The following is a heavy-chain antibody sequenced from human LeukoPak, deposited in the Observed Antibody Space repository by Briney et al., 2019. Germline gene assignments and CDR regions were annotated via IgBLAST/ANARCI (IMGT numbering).Heavy chain of an antibody. CDR3: ARRVAVKPKDCFDY. CDR1: GGSISSYY. D-gene: IGHD6-19*01. Sequence: PSETLSLTCTVSGGSISSYYWTWIRQPPGKGLEWIGYVYHTGSTNYNPSLQSRVTISVDTSKNQFSLRLSSVTAADTAVYYCARRVAVKPKDCFDYWGQGILVTVSS. CDR2: VYHTGST. V-gene: IGHV4-59*08. J-gene: IGHJ4*02.